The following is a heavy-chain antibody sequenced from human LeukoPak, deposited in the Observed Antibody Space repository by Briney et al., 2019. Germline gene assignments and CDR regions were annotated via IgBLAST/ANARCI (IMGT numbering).Heavy chain of an antibody. CDR3: ARHEEMATITN. CDR2: IYPGDSDT. V-gene: IGHV5-51*01. CDR1: GYLFTSYW. J-gene: IGHJ4*02. Sequence: GESLEISWKGSGYLFTSYWIGGVRQLPGKGLEWMGIIYPGDSDTRYSPSFQGQVTISADKSISTAYLQWSSLKASDTAMYYCARHEEMATITNWGQGTLVTVSS. D-gene: IGHD5-24*01.